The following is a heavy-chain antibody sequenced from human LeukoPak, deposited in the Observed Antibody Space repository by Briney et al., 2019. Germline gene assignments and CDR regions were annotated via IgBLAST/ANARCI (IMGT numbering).Heavy chain of an antibody. CDR2: VYFSGST. J-gene: IGHJ4*02. CDR1: GGSISSGSHY. D-gene: IGHD2/OR15-2a*01. V-gene: IGHV4-39*07. Sequence: ASETLSLTCTVSGGSISSGSHYWGWIRQPPGKGLEWIGGVYFSGSTYYNPSLKSRVTISVDTSKNQFSLKLTSATAADTALYYCASTPLSSESFDYWGQGTLVTVSS. CDR3: ASTPLSSESFDY.